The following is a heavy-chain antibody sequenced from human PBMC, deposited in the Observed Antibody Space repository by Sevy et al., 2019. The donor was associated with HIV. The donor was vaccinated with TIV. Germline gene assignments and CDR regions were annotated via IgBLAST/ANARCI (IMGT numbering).Heavy chain of an antibody. CDR2: ISGSGGST. J-gene: IGHJ4*02. D-gene: IGHD6-13*01. V-gene: IGHV3-23*01. CDR1: GFTFSSYA. Sequence: GGSLRLSCVASGFTFSSYAMSWVRQAPGKGLEWVSAISGSGGSTYYADSVKGRFTISRDNSKNTLYLQMNSLRAEDTAVYYCEGSWYTFGSRSFDYWGQGTLVTVSS. CDR3: EGSWYTFGSRSFDY.